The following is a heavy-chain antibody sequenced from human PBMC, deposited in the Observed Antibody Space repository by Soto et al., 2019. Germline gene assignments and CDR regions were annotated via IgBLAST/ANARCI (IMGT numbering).Heavy chain of an antibody. CDR2: IFHSGTT. CDR1: GASISSTNG. Sequence: QVQLHESGPGLVKPSGTLSLTCAVSGASISSTNGWSWVRQAPGEGLEWIGEIFHSGTTTYNPSLKSRVIISMDTSTNQLSLRLDSVTAADTAVNFCARHIAVPTTRGFDYWGQGTLVTVSS. J-gene: IGHJ4*02. CDR3: ARHIAVPTTRGFDY. V-gene: IGHV4-4*02. D-gene: IGHD2-15*01.